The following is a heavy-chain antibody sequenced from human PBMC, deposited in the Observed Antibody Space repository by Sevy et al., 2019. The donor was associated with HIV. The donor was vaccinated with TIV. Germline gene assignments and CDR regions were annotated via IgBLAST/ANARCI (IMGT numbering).Heavy chain of an antibody. CDR3: ASEDSTFYGMDV. V-gene: IGHV3-23*01. D-gene: IGHD6-13*01. Sequence: GGSLRLSCAASGFTFSTYTMNWVRQAPGKGLEWVSAIRGSGGSTYYADSVKGRFTISRDKSKNTLYLQMNNLRAEDTAVYYCASEDSTFYGMDVWGQGTTVTVSS. J-gene: IGHJ6*02. CDR2: IRGSGGST. CDR1: GFTFSTYT.